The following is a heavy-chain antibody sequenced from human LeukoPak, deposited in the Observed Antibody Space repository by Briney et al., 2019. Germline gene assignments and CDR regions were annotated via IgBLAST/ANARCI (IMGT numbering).Heavy chain of an antibody. D-gene: IGHD3-16*01. Sequence: GGSLRLSCAASAFTFSNYWMSRVRQAPGIGLEWVANIKQDGSEKYYADSVKGRFTVSRDNAKNSVHLQMINLRAEDTAVYYCARGLNWAFDYWGQGTLVTVSS. CDR1: AFTFSNYW. J-gene: IGHJ4*02. CDR2: IKQDGSEK. V-gene: IGHV3-7*05. CDR3: ARGLNWAFDY.